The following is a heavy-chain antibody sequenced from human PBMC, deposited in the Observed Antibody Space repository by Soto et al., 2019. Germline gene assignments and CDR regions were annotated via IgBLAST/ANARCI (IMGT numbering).Heavy chain of an antibody. J-gene: IGHJ4*02. V-gene: IGHV4-30-4*01. CDR3: ARSGYSYGYCDY. D-gene: IGHD5-18*01. CDR1: GGSISSGDYY. Sequence: PSETLSLTCTVSGGSISSGDYYWSWIRQPPGKCLEWIGYIYYSGSTYYNPSLKSRVTIXXXTXXXXXSLXLXXVTXADTAVYYCARSGYSYGYCDYWGQGTLVTVSS. CDR2: IYYSGST.